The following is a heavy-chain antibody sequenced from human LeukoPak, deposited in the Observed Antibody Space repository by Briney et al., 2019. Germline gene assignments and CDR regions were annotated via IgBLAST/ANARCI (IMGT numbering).Heavy chain of an antibody. CDR1: GFTFSSYS. Sequence: GRSLRLSCAASGFTFSSYSMNWVRQAPGKGLEWVSAISGSGGSTFYADSVKGRFTISRDNAKNSLFLQMNSLRAEDTAVYYCAREAGTGDRWYFDLWGRGTLVTVSS. CDR2: ISGSGGST. D-gene: IGHD7-27*01. J-gene: IGHJ2*01. V-gene: IGHV3-21*01. CDR3: AREAGTGDRWYFDL.